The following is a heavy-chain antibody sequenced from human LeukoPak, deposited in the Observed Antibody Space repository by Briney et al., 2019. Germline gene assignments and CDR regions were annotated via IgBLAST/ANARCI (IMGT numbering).Heavy chain of an antibody. CDR3: ARDYGWDTAMAKN. V-gene: IGHV1-69*04. CDR1: GGTFSSYA. Sequence: SVKASCKASGGTFSSYAISWVRQAPGQGLEWMGRIIPILGIANYAQKFQGRVTITADKSTSTAYMELSSLRSEDTAVYYCARDYGWDTAMAKNWGQGTLVTVSS. J-gene: IGHJ4*02. CDR2: IIPILGIA. D-gene: IGHD5-18*01.